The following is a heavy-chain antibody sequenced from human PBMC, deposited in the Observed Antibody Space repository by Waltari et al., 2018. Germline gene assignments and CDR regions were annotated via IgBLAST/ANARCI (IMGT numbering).Heavy chain of an antibody. Sequence: QVQLVESGGGVVQPGRSLRLSCAASGFTFSSYGMHWVRQAPGKGLEWVAVIWYDGSNKYYADSVKGRFTISRDNSKNTLYLQMNSLRAEDTAVYYCAKVAAAGEYFDYWGQGTLVIVSS. D-gene: IGHD6-13*01. J-gene: IGHJ4*02. CDR3: AKVAAAGEYFDY. V-gene: IGHV3-33*06. CDR1: GFTFSSYG. CDR2: IWYDGSNK.